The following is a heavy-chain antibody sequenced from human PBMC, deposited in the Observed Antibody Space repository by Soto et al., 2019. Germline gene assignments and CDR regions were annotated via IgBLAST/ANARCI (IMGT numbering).Heavy chain of an antibody. V-gene: IGHV1-46*01. J-gene: IGHJ4*02. CDR1: GYTFSSYY. Sequence: QVQLVQSGAELRKPGASVKVSCKASGYTFSSYYVHWVRQAPRQGLEWMGLINPSGVKTTYAQKFQGRVTMTRDTATTTVYMELSGLRSEDTAVYYCARAGTGHNSGWTSELGYWGQGTLVTVSS. D-gene: IGHD5-12*01. CDR2: INPSGVKT. CDR3: ARAGTGHNSGWTSELGY.